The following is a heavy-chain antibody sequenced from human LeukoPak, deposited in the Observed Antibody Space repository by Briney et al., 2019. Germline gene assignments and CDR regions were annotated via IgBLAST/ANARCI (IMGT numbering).Heavy chain of an antibody. CDR2: ISSASSYI. Sequence: PGGSLRLSCAASGFTFRDYYMNWVRQSPGKGLEWVSSISSASSYINYADSVRGRFTISRDNGKNSLYLQMNSLRAEDTAVYYCARDGVPGYFDYWGQGTLVTVSS. V-gene: IGHV3-21*01. CDR3: ARDGVPGYFDY. J-gene: IGHJ4*02. D-gene: IGHD2-8*01. CDR1: GFTFRDYY.